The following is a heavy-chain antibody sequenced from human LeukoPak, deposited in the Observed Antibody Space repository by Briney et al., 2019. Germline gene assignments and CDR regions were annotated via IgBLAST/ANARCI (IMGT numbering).Heavy chain of an antibody. CDR2: IRYDGSNK. D-gene: IGHD3-22*01. CDR1: GFTFSSYG. CDR3: ARENGGSYYDSSGYYY. J-gene: IGHJ4*02. Sequence: GGSLRLSCAASGFTFSSYGMHWVRQAPGKGLEWVAFIRYDGSNKYYADSVKGRFTISRDNSKNTLYLQMNSLRAEDTAVYYCARENGGSYYDSSGYYYWGQGTLVTVSS. V-gene: IGHV3-30*02.